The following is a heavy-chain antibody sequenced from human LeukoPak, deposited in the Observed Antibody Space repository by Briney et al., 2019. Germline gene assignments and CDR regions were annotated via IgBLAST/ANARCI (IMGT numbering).Heavy chain of an antibody. Sequence: PSETLSLTCTVSGGSISSSSCHWGWIRPSPGKGLEWIGNIYYGGSTYYNPSLQSRVTISVDTSKNPFSLKLGSVTAADTAVYYCARDRIVGGERAVDVWGQGTTVTVS. CDR1: GGSISSSSCH. V-gene: IGHV4-39*02. D-gene: IGHD1-26*01. CDR3: ARDRIVGGERAVDV. CDR2: IYYGGST. J-gene: IGHJ6*02.